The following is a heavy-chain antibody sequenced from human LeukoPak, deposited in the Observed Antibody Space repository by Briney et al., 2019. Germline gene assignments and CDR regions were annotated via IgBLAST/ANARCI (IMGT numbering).Heavy chain of an antibody. D-gene: IGHD1-26*01. J-gene: IGHJ4*02. V-gene: IGHV3-21*01. CDR2: ISSSSSYI. Sequence: PGGSLRLSCAASGFTFSSYSMNWVRQAPGKGLEWVSSISSSSSYIYYADSVKGRFTISRDNAKNSLYLQMNSLRAEDTAVYYCARGLWELLGYFDYWGQGTLVTVSS. CDR1: GFTFSSYS. CDR3: ARGLWELLGYFDY.